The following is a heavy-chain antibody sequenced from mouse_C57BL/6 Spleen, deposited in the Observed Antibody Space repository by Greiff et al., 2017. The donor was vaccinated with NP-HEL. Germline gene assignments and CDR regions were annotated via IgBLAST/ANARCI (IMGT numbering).Heavy chain of an antibody. Sequence: DVQLQESGGDLVKPGGSLKLSCAASGFTFSSYGMSWVRQTPDKRLEWVATIRSGGSYTYYPDSVKGRFTISRDNAKNTLYLQMSSLKSEDTAMYYCARRGGYGNYYFDYWGQGTTLTVSS. J-gene: IGHJ2*01. CDR2: IRSGGSYT. D-gene: IGHD2-10*02. CDR3: ARRGGYGNYYFDY. V-gene: IGHV5-6*01. CDR1: GFTFSSYG.